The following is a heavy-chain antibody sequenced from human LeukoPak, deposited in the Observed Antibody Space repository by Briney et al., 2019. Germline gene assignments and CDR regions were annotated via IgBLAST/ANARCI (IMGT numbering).Heavy chain of an antibody. J-gene: IGHJ5*02. CDR3: ARDVVGAATRFDP. CDR2: INPSGGST. D-gene: IGHD2-15*01. CDR1: GYTFTSYG. Sequence: ASVKVSCKASGYTFTSYGISWVRQAPGQGLEWMGIINPSGGSTSYAQKFQGRVTMTRDTSTSTVHMELSSLRSEDTAVYYCARDVVGAATRFDPWGQGTLVTVSS. V-gene: IGHV1-46*01.